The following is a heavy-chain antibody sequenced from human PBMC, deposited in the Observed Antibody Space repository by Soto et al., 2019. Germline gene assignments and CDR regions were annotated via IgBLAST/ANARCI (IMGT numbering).Heavy chain of an antibody. V-gene: IGHV3-23*04. CDR3: AKDRAFWFGEGVWFDP. CDR2: IGGSVGRT. D-gene: IGHD3-10*01. CDR1: GFIFDSFA. Sequence: EVQLVESGGGLVQPGGSLRLSCAASGFIFDSFALSWVRQAPGKGLEWVSGIGGSVGRTYYADSVKGRFTISRDNSKNTLYLQMSSLSAEDTAIYYCAKDRAFWFGEGVWFDPWGQGTLVTVSS. J-gene: IGHJ5*02.